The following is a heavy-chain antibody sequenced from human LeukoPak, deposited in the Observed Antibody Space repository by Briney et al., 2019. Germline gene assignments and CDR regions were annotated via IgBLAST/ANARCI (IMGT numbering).Heavy chain of an antibody. CDR1: GGSISSGDYY. J-gene: IGHJ4*02. Sequence: SQTLSLTCTVSGGSISSGDYYWSWIRQPRGKGLEWIGYIYYSGSTYYNPSLKSRVTISVDTSKNQFSLKLSSVTAADTAVYYCAREGLRAGTADYWGQGTLVTVSS. CDR3: AREGLRAGTADY. CDR2: IYYSGST. D-gene: IGHD1-7*01. V-gene: IGHV4-30-4*08.